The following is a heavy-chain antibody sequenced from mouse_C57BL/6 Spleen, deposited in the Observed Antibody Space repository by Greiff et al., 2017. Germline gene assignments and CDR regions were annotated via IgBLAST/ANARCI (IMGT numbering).Heavy chain of an antibody. CDR2: ISSGSSTI. Sequence: EVQVVESGGGLVKPGGSLKLSCAASGFTFSDYGMHWVRQAPEKGLEWVAYISSGSSTIYYADTVKGRFTISRDNAKSTLFLQMTSLRSEDTAMYYCAKTGTSRSNFGCWGQGTTLTVSS. J-gene: IGHJ2*01. CDR1: GFTFSDYG. CDR3: AKTGTSRSNFGC. D-gene: IGHD4-1*01. V-gene: IGHV5-17*01.